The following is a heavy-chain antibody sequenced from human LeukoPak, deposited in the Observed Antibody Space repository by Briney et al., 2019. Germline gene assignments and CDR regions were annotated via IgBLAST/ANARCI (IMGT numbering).Heavy chain of an antibody. CDR2: LYSDGNT. V-gene: IGHV3-53*01. D-gene: IGHD1-14*01. CDR1: GFTVITND. Sequence: GGSLRLSCAASGFTVITNDMTWVRQAPGKGLEWVSVLYSDGNTKYADSVQGRFTISRDNSKSTLYLEMSSLSPDDTAVYYCARGVEPLAANTLAYWGQGTLVTVSS. CDR3: ARGVEPLAANTLAY. J-gene: IGHJ4*02.